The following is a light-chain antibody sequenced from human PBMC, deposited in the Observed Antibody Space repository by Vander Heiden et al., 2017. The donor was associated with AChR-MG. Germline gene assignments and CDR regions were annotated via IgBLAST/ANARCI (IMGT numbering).Light chain of an antibody. CDR1: SDDFGDSNY. Sequence: QSALTQPASVSGSPGQPIILSCTGTSDDFGDSNYVSWYQQHPAKAPKLLIYDVSNRPSGVSSRFFGSKSDNTASLTISGLQAEDEADYYCSTYTASSRHVVFGGGTKLTVL. CDR2: DVS. CDR3: STYTASSRHVV. J-gene: IGLJ2*01. V-gene: IGLV2-14*03.